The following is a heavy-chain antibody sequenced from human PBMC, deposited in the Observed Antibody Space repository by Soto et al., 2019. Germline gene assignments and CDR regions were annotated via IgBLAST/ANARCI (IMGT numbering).Heavy chain of an antibody. Sequence: GGSLRLSCAASGFTFSSYGMHWFRQAPGKGLEWVAVIWYDGSNKYYADSVKGRFTISRDNSTNTLYLQMNSLRAEDTAVYYCVRGNKGGFDLWGQGTTVTVSS. V-gene: IGHV3-33*01. CDR1: GFTFSSYG. J-gene: IGHJ3*01. CDR2: IWYDGSNK. D-gene: IGHD2-15*01. CDR3: VRGNKGGFDL.